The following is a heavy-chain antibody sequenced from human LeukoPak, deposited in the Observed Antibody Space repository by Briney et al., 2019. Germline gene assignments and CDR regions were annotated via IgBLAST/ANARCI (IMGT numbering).Heavy chain of an antibody. CDR2: ISYDGSNK. CDR3: ARADSRTLDAFDI. Sequence: GRSLRLSCAASGFTFSSYAMHWVRQAPGKELEWVAVISYDGSNKYYADSVKGRFTISRDNSKNTLYLQMNSLRAEDTAVYYCARADSRTLDAFDIWGQGTMVTVSS. D-gene: IGHD3-22*01. J-gene: IGHJ3*02. CDR1: GFTFSSYA. V-gene: IGHV3-30-3*01.